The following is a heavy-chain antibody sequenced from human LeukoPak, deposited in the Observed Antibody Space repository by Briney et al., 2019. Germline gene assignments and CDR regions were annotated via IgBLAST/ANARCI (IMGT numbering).Heavy chain of an antibody. Sequence: GGSLRLSCAASGFTFRSHSMNWVRQAPGKGLEWVSTISGSGGSTYYADSVKGRFTISRDNSKNTLFLQMNSLRAEDTAVYSCAKHWYYDILTGYSPLFDYWGQGTLVTVSS. CDR1: GFTFRSHS. CDR3: AKHWYYDILTGYSPLFDY. V-gene: IGHV3-23*01. CDR2: ISGSGGST. J-gene: IGHJ4*02. D-gene: IGHD3-9*01.